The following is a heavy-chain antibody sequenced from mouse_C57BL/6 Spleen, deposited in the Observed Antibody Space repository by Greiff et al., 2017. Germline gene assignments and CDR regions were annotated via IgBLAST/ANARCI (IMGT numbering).Heavy chain of an antibody. CDR1: GFTFSDYG. CDR3: ARLRGSSYWYFDV. V-gene: IGHV5-17*01. CDR2: ISSGSSTI. Sequence: EVKLQESGGGLVKPGGSLKLSCAASGFTFSDYGMHWVRQAPEKGLEWVAYISSGSSTIYYADTVKGRFTISRDNAKNTLFLQMTSLRSEDTAMYYCARLRGSSYWYFDVWGTGTTVTVSS. J-gene: IGHJ1*03. D-gene: IGHD1-1*01.